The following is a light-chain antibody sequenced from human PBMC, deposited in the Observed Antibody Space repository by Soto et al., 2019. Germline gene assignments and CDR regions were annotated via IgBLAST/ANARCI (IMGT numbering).Light chain of an antibody. J-gene: IGLJ3*02. V-gene: IGLV2-14*01. CDR3: ISYRSSSTLV. CDR1: SSDVGGYNY. Sequence: QSVLTQPASVSGSPGQSITISCTGTSSDVGGYNYVSWYQQHPGKAPKLMIYEVSNRPSGISNRFSGSKSGNTASLTISGLQAEDEADYYCISYRSSSTLVFGGGTKVTVL. CDR2: EVS.